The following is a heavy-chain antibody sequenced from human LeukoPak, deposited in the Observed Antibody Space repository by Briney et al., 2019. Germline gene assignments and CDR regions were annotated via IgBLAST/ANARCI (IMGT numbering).Heavy chain of an antibody. Sequence: GSLRLSCAASGFIFSSYAMHWVRQAPGKGLEWVAVISYDGSNKYYADSVKGRFTISRDNSKNTLYLQMNSLRAEDTAVYYCARGIAVAGPPFDYWGQGTLVTVSS. CDR2: ISYDGSNK. D-gene: IGHD6-19*01. CDR3: ARGIAVAGPPFDY. J-gene: IGHJ4*02. V-gene: IGHV3-30-3*01. CDR1: GFIFSSYA.